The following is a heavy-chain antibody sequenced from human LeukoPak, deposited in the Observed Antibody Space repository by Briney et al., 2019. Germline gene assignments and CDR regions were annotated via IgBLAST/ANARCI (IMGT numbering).Heavy chain of an antibody. CDR3: ARVDYYGSGSYQAPDV. Sequence: GGSLRLSCAASGFTFSDYYMSWIRQAPGKGLEWVSYISCSGSTIYYADSVKGRFTISRDNAKNSLYLQMNSLRAEDTAVYYCARVDYYGSGSYQAPDVWGKGTTVTVSS. J-gene: IGHJ6*04. D-gene: IGHD3-10*01. CDR1: GFTFSDYY. V-gene: IGHV3-11*04. CDR2: ISCSGSTI.